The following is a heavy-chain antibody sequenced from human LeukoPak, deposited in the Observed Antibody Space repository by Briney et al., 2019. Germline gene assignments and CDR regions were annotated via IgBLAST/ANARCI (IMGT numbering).Heavy chain of an antibody. J-gene: IGHJ4*02. CDR1: GFTFSSYG. V-gene: IGHV3-23*01. Sequence: GGSLRLSCAASGFTFSSYGMSWVRQAPGKGLEWVSAISGSGGSTYYADSVKGRFTISRDNSKNTLYLQMNSLRAEDTAVYYCAKDGRFAGSSWSHFDYWGQGTLVTVSS. CDR2: ISGSGGST. CDR3: AKDGRFAGSSWSHFDY. D-gene: IGHD6-13*01.